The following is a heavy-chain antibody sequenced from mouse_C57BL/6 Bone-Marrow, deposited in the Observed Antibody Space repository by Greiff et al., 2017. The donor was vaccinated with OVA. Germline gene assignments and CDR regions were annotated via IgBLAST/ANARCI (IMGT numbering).Heavy chain of an antibody. CDR2: INPGSGGT. V-gene: IGHV1-54*01. CDR1: GYAFPNYL. D-gene: IGHD2-4*01. J-gene: IGHJ3*01. CDR3: ARDYYDYDGAY. Sequence: VQLPQSGAELVRAGASVEVSCKASGYAFPNYLIEGVKQRPGQGLEWIGVINPGSGGTNYNEKFKGKATLTADKSSSTAYMQLSSLTSEDSAVYFCARDYYDYDGAYWGQGTLVTVSA.